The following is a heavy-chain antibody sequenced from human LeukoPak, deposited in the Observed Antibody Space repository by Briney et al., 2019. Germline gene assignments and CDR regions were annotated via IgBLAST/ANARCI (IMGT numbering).Heavy chain of an antibody. CDR3: ARGGGYSGYGSDY. J-gene: IGHJ4*02. CDR1: GFTFSSYW. D-gene: IGHD5-12*01. Sequence: GGSLRLSCAASGFTFSSYWMSWVRQAPGKGLEWVANIKQDGSEKYYVDSVKGRFTTSRDNAKNSPYLQMNSLRAEDTAVYYCARGGGYSGYGSDYWGQGTLVTVSS. CDR2: IKQDGSEK. V-gene: IGHV3-7*01.